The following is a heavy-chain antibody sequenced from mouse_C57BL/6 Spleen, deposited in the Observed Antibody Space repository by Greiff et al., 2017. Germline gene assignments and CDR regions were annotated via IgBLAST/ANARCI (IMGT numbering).Heavy chain of an antibody. Sequence: QVQLQQPGAELVKPGASVKLSCKASGYTFTSYWMQWVKQRPGQGLEWIGEIDPSDSYTNSNQKFKGKATLTVDTSSSTAYMQLSSVTSEDSAVYYCARWGRGFAYWGQGTLVTVSA. J-gene: IGHJ3*01. CDR1: GYTFTSYW. V-gene: IGHV1-50*01. CDR3: ARWGRGFAY. CDR2: IDPSDSYT.